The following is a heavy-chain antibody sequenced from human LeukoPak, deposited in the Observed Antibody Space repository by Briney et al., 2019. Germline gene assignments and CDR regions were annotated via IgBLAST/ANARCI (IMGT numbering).Heavy chain of an antibody. CDR1: GFTVSSDY. J-gene: IGHJ4*02. V-gene: IGHV3-66*02. Sequence: GGSLRLSCAASGFTVSSDYMSWVRQAPGTGLEWASVIYSGGSTYYAASAKGRFTISRDNSKNTLYLQMNSLRAEDTAVYYCAREVIAAGGYWGQGTLVTVSS. CDR3: AREVIAAGGY. D-gene: IGHD2-21*01. CDR2: IYSGGST.